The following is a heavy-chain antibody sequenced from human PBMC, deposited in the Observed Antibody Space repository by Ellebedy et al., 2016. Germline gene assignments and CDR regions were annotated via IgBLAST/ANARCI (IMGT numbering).Heavy chain of an antibody. CDR2: ISSRSSCT. V-gene: IGHV3-11*03. CDR3: ARFLNKSESRSSLSPYYYGLDV. J-gene: IGHJ6*02. CDR1: GFTFSDYY. Sequence: GGSLRLXXAASGFTFSDYYMSWIRQAPGKGLEWVSYISSRSSCTNYADSVKGRFTISGDKAKNSLYLQMNSLRAEDTAVYYCARFLNKSESRSSLSPYYYGLDVWGQGTTVTVSS. D-gene: IGHD3-10*01.